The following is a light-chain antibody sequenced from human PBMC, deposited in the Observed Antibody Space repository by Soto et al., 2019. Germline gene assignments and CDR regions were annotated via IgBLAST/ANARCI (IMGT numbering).Light chain of an antibody. J-gene: IGKJ2*01. V-gene: IGKV1-39*01. CDR3: QQSYSTPPMYT. CDR1: QSISSY. Sequence: DIQMTQSPSSLSASVGDRVTITCRASQSISSYLNWYQQKPGKAPKLLIYAASSLQSGVPSRFSGIGSGTDFTLTISSLQPEDFATYYCQQSYSTPPMYTFGQGTKLEIK. CDR2: AAS.